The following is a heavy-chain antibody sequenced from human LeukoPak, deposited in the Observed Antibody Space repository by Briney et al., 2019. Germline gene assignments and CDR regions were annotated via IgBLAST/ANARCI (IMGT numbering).Heavy chain of an antibody. Sequence: ASVKVSCKASGYTFTGYYMHWVRQAPGQGLEWMGWINPNSGGTNYAQKSQGRVTMTRDTSISTAYMELSRLRSDDTAVYYCARDRVDDSSGYYYGYFDYWGQGTLVTVSS. J-gene: IGHJ4*02. CDR3: ARDRVDDSSGYYYGYFDY. V-gene: IGHV1-2*02. CDR2: INPNSGGT. D-gene: IGHD3-22*01. CDR1: GYTFTGYY.